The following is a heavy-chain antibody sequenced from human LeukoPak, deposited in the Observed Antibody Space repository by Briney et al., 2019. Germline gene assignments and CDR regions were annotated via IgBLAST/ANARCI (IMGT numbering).Heavy chain of an antibody. J-gene: IGHJ4*02. CDR1: GYTFSSYW. CDR3: AKDKDTAMVRYFDY. V-gene: IGHV3-74*01. CDR2: INEDGSST. Sequence: GGSLRLSCAASGYTFSSYWMHWVRQGPGKGLVWVSRINEDGSSTSYAESVKGRFTISRDNSKNTLYLQMNSLRAEDTAVCYCAKDKDTAMVRYFDYWGQGTLVTVSS. D-gene: IGHD5-18*01.